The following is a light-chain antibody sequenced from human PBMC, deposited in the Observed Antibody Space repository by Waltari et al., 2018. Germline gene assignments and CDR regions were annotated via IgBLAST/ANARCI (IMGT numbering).Light chain of an antibody. V-gene: IGKV4-1*01. CDR2: WAS. CDR3: HQYYSRRT. Sequence: DIVMTQSPEFLAVSLGERATINCKYSQSVLYNSNDKNYLAWYQQKQVQPPKLLSYWASTRQSRVPDRFRGRGSEADFTRTINSRQAGDVAVYYCHQYYSRRTFDRGTRGESK. J-gene: IGKJ1*01. CDR1: QSVLYNSNDKNY.